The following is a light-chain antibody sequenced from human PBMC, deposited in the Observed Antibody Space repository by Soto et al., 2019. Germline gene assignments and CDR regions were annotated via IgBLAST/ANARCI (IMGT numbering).Light chain of an antibody. CDR1: RSISSW. CDR2: KAS. V-gene: IGKV1-5*03. Sequence: DIRMTQSPSTLSASVGDRVTITCRASRSISSWLAWYQQKPGKAPKLLIYKASSLESGVPSRFSGSGSGTEFTLTISSLQTDDFATYYCQQYNSYSPYAFGQGTKLEIK. J-gene: IGKJ2*01. CDR3: QQYNSYSPYA.